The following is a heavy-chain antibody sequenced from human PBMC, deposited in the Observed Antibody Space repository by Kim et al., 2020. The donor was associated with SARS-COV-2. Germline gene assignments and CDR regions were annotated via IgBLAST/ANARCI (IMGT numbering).Heavy chain of an antibody. CDR3: AKSGSGSSYFYLDY. J-gene: IGHJ4*02. Sequence: ADSVKGRFTLSRDSSRNTVALQMSNLTTEDTALYYCAKSGSGSSYFYLDYWDQGSLVTVSS. D-gene: IGHD3-10*01. V-gene: IGHV3-30*15.